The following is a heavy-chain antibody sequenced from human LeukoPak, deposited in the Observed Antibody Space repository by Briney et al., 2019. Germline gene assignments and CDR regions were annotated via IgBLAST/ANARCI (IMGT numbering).Heavy chain of an antibody. CDR3: AREVRAYSSSWYVFDY. CDR1: GGSISSYY. D-gene: IGHD6-13*01. CDR2: IYTSGST. J-gene: IGHJ4*02. V-gene: IGHV4-4*07. Sequence: SETLSLTCTISGGSISSYYWNWIRQPAGKGLEWIGRIYTSGSTNYNPSLKSRVTMSVDTSKNQFSLKLSSVTAADTAVYYCAREVRAYSSSWYVFDYWGQGTLVTVSS.